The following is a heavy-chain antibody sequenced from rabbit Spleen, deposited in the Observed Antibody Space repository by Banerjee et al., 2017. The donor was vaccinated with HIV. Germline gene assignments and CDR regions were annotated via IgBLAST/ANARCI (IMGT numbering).Heavy chain of an antibody. V-gene: IGHV1S45*01. Sequence: QEQLVESGGGLVQPEGSLTLTCKASGFSLHTNYLCWVRQAPGKGLEWVACIYGGSSGNAYYASWAKGRFTISKTPSTTVTLQVTSLTVADTATYFCARGSAAMTMVIIGFYLSLWGQGTLVTV. D-gene: IGHD2-1*01. CDR1: GFSLHTNYL. CDR2: IYGGSSGNA. CDR3: ARGSAAMTMVIIGFYLSL. J-gene: IGHJ4*01.